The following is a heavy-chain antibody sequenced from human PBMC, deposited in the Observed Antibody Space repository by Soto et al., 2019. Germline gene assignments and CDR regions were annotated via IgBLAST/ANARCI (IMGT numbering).Heavy chain of an antibody. CDR3: ARDLGVALATLTLDS. CDR1: GFTFSTYS. J-gene: IGHJ4*02. D-gene: IGHD2-15*01. Sequence: GGSLRLSCAASGFTFSTYSMNWVRQAPGKGLEWVADITTSSSFRFYADSVKGRFTISRDDAKNSLYLQMNSLRVEDTGVYYCARDLGVALATLTLDSWGQGTLVTVSS. CDR2: ITTSSSFR. V-gene: IGHV3-21*01.